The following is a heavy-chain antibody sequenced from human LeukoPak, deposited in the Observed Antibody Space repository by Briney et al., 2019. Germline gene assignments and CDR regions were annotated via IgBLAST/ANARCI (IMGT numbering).Heavy chain of an antibody. D-gene: IGHD1-26*01. J-gene: IGHJ6*02. CDR3: ARVGGTNYYYYGMDV. V-gene: IGHV4-59*01. CDR1: GGSISNYY. Sequence: PSETLSLTCTVSGGSISNYYWSWIRQPPGEGLEWIGYIYYSGSTNYNPSLKSRVTISVDTSKNQFSLKLSSVTAAATAVYYCARVGGTNYYYYGMDVWGQGTTVTVSS. CDR2: IYYSGST.